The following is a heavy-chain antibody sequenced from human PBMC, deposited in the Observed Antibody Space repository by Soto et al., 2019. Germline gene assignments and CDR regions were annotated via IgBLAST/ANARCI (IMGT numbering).Heavy chain of an antibody. CDR2: IYYSGST. CDR3: ARTHTDIVVVPAAYNWFDP. V-gene: IGHV4-39*01. Sequence: QLQLQESGPGLVKPSETLSLTCTVSGGSISSSSYYWGWIRQPPGKGLEWIGSIYYSGSTYYNPSLKSRVTISVDTSKHQFSLKLSSVTAADTAVYYCARTHTDIVVVPAAYNWFDPWGQGTLVTVSS. D-gene: IGHD2-2*01. CDR1: GGSISSSSYY. J-gene: IGHJ5*02.